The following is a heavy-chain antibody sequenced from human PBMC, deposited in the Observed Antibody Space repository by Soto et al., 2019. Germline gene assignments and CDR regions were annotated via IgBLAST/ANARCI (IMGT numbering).Heavy chain of an antibody. CDR2: IYHSGDT. V-gene: IGHV4-31*03. J-gene: IGHJ4*02. CDR1: GDSMSSGAYY. CDR3: ASTYSGYLDN. Sequence: LSLTCSVSGDSMSSGAYYWSWIRQHPGKGLEWIAYIYHSGDTHYNPSLRSRITISVDTSKNQFSLKLTSMTDADTAVYYCASTYSGYLDNWGQGTLVTVSS. D-gene: IGHD3-22*01.